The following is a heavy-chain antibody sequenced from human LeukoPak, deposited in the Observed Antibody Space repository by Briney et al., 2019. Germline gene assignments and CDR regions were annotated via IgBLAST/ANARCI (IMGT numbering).Heavy chain of an antibody. V-gene: IGHV4-59*01. CDR1: GGSISSNY. CDR3: ARASYTATYYYYYMDV. Sequence: SETLSLTCNVAGGSISSNYWSWIRQPPGKGLEWIGYIYYSGSTNYNPSLKSRVTISVDTSKNQFSLKLSSVTAADTAVYYCARASYTATYYYYYMDVWGKGTTVTISS. CDR2: IYYSGST. D-gene: IGHD5-18*01. J-gene: IGHJ6*03.